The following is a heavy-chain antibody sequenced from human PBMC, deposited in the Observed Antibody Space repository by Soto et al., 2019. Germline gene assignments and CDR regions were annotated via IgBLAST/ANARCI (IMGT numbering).Heavy chain of an antibody. CDR2: INPSGGST. J-gene: IGHJ3*02. CDR1: GYTFTSYY. CDR3: ARDPDYGDYRDAFDI. Sequence: QVQLVQSGAEVKKPGASVKVSCKASGYTFTSYYMHWVRQAPGQGLEWMGIINPSGGSTSYAQKFQSRVPMTRDTSTSTGYMELSSLRSEDTAVYYCARDPDYGDYRDAFDIWGQGTMVTVSS. D-gene: IGHD4-17*01. V-gene: IGHV1-46*03.